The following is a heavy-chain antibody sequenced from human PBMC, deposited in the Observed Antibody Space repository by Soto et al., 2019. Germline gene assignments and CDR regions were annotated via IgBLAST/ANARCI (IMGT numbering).Heavy chain of an antibody. CDR2: ISSSGRTT. V-gene: IGHV3-23*01. CDR3: TKDPKKSLSHDY. J-gene: IGHJ4*02. CDR1: GFTFSEYA. Sequence: EVQLLESGGGLVQPGGSLRLSCAASGFTFSEYAMSWVRQAPGKGMEWVSSISSSGRTTAYTDSVKGRFTIYRDNSKNPLFLQMNGLRAEDTAIYYCTKDPKKSLSHDYWGLGTLVTVSP.